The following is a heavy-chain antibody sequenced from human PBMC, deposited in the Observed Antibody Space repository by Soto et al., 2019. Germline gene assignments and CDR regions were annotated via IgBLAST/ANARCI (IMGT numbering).Heavy chain of an antibody. CDR2: IVPLSERT. J-gene: IGHJ4*02. D-gene: IGHD2-15*01. CDR1: GETLNSNP. Sequence: QVQLVQSGAEVKKPGSSLKVSCKVFGETLNSNPIGWVRQAPGQGLEWVGGIVPLSERTNYAQELQGRGTVTPAGYTSTVYMELSNLKSDDTAVYYCARKSGRDCHSGGGCFSLDVWGQGSLITVSS. V-gene: IGHV1-69*01. CDR3: ARKSGRDCHSGGGCFSLDV.